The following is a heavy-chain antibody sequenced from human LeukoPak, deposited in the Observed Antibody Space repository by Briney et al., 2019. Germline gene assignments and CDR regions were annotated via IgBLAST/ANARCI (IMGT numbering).Heavy chain of an antibody. CDR3: ARGSHCGGDCYGPDPLGY. D-gene: IGHD2-21*02. V-gene: IGHV4-30-2*01. CDR1: GGSISSGGYS. Sequence: SETLSLTCAVPGGSISSGGYSWSWIRQPPGKGLEWIGYIYHSGSTYYNPSLKSRVTISVDRSKNQFSLKLSSVAAADTAVYYCARGSHCGGDCYGPDPLGYWGQGTLVTVSS. J-gene: IGHJ4*02. CDR2: IYHSGST.